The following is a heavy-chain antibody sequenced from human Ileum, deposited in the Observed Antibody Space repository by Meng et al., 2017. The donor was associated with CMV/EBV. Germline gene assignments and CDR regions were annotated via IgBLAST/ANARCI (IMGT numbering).Heavy chain of an antibody. V-gene: IGHV2-5*01. CDR2: IYWNDDK. D-gene: IGHD3-10*01. CDR1: GFSLSTSGVG. J-gene: IGHJ5*02. Sequence: FSGFSLSTSGVGVGWIRQPPGKALEWLALIYWNDDKRYSPSLKSRLTITKDTSKNQVVLTMTNMDPVDTATYYCAHIGGRKKYNWFDPWGQGTLVTVSS. CDR3: AHIGGRKKYNWFDP.